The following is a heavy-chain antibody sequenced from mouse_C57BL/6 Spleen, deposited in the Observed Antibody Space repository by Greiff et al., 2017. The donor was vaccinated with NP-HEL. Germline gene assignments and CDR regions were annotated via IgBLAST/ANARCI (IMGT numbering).Heavy chain of an antibody. J-gene: IGHJ2*01. CDR1: GYTFTDYY. CDR3: ARGDYDEGVDY. CDR2: INPNNGGT. V-gene: IGHV1-26*01. Sequence: EVQLQQSGPELVKPGASVKISCKASGYTFTDYYMNWVKQSHGKSLEWIGDINPNNGGTSYNQKFKGKATLTVDKSSSTAYMELRSLTSEDSAVYYCARGDYDEGVDYWGQGTTLTVSS. D-gene: IGHD2-4*01.